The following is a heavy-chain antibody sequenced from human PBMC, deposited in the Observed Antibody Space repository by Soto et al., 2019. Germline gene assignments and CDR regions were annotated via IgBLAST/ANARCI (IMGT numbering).Heavy chain of an antibody. V-gene: IGHV4-30-2*01. CDR3: ITDPYPFQTRINAFDV. CDR2: IYHSGST. J-gene: IGHJ3*01. Sequence: ASETLSLTCAVSGGSISSGGYSWSWIRQPPGKGLEWIGYIYHSGSTYYNPSLKSRVTISVDRSKNQFSLKLSSVTAEDTAVYYCITDPYPFQTRINAFDVWGQGTMVTVSS. CDR1: GGSISSGGYS.